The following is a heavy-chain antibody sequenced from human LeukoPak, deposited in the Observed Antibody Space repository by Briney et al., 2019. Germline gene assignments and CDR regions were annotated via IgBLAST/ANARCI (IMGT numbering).Heavy chain of an antibody. Sequence: SQTLSLTCTVSGGSISSGDYYWSWIGQHPGKGLEWIGNIYYSGSTYYNPSLKSRVTISVDTSKSQFSLKLSSVTAADTVVYYCAREGYDSSYYWGQGTLVTVSS. J-gene: IGHJ4*02. V-gene: IGHV4-31*03. CDR2: IYYSGST. CDR3: AREGYDSSYY. CDR1: GGSISSGDYY. D-gene: IGHD3-22*01.